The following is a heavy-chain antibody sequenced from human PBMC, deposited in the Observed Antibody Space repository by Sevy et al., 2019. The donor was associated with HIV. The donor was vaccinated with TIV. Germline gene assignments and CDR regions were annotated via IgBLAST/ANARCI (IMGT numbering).Heavy chain of an antibody. CDR2: ISWNSDNI. CDR3: AKDMPPYSSSAIFDY. J-gene: IGHJ4*02. CDR1: GFTFDDYA. Sequence: GGSLRLSCAASGFTFDDYAMHWVRQAPGKGLEWVSGISWNSDNIDYADSVKGRFTISRDNAKNSLYLQMNSLRAEDTAFYVCAKDMPPYSSSAIFDYWGQGTLVTVSS. D-gene: IGHD6-6*01. V-gene: IGHV3-9*01.